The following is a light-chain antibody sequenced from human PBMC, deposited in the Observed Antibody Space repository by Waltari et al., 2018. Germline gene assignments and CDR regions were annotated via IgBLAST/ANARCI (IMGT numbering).Light chain of an antibody. CDR3: QQSYSPLT. CDR2: AAS. Sequence: DFQMTQSPSSLSASVGDRVTITFRASQSISTYLNWYQQKPGKAPNLLIYAASSLQSGVPSRCSGSGSGTDFTLTISSLQPEDFATYYCQQSYSPLTFGGGTKVEIK. CDR1: QSISTY. J-gene: IGKJ4*01. V-gene: IGKV1-39*01.